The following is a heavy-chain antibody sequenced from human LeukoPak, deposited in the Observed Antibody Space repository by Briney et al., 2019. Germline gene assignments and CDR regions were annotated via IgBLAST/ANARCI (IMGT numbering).Heavy chain of an antibody. D-gene: IGHD4-17*01. CDR3: ARRHDYGDYVGWFDP. CDR2: ISAYNGNT. J-gene: IGHJ5*02. V-gene: IGHV1-18*01. Sequence: ASVKVSCKASGYTFTSYGISWVRQAPGQGLEWMGWISAYNGNTNYAQKLQGRVTMTTDTSTSTAYMELRSLRSDDTAVYYCARRHDYGDYVGWFDPWGQGTLVTVSS. CDR1: GYTFTSYG.